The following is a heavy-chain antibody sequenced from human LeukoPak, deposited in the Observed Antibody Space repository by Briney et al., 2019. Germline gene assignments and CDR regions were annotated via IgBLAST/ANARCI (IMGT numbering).Heavy chain of an antibody. Sequence: ASVKVSCKASGYTFTSYYMHWVRQAPGQGLEWMGWINPNSGGTNYAQKFQGRVTMTRDTSISTAYMELSRLRSDDTAVYYCARAPSARGVYLGVFDYWGQGTLVTVSS. J-gene: IGHJ4*02. CDR3: ARAPSARGVYLGVFDY. V-gene: IGHV1-2*02. CDR2: INPNSGGT. CDR1: GYTFTSYY. D-gene: IGHD3-10*01.